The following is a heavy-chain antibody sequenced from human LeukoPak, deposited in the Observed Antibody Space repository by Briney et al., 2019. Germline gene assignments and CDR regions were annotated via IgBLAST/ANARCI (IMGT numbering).Heavy chain of an antibody. J-gene: IGHJ4*02. CDR1: GFTFSSYS. CDR3: ARPSSSSGSFN. Sequence: GGSLRLSCAASGFTFSSYSMNWVRQAPGNGLEWVSYISSSSSTIYYADSVKGRFTISRDNAKNSLYLQMNSLRAEDTAVYYCARPSSSSGSFNWGQGTLVTVSS. V-gene: IGHV3-48*04. CDR2: ISSSSSTI. D-gene: IGHD6-13*01.